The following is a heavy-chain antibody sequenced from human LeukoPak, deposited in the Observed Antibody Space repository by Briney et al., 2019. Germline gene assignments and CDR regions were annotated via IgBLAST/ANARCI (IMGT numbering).Heavy chain of an antibody. J-gene: IGHJ6*03. CDR3: ARGTDYGDYGGTWFYYYYMDV. D-gene: IGHD4-17*01. V-gene: IGHV1-2*02. CDR2: INHNSGGT. Sequence: ASVKVSCKASGYTFTAHYLHWVRQAPGQGLEWMAWINHNSGGTKYAEKFQGRVTVTRDTSTSTAYMELSRLRSDDTAVYYCARGTDYGDYGGTWFYYYYMDVWGEGTTVTVSS. CDR1: GYTFTAHY.